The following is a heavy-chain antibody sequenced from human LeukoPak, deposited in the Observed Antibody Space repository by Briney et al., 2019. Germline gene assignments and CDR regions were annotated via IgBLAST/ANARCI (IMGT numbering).Heavy chain of an antibody. CDR1: GGSISSSSYY. CDR3: AIRFYYDILTGYSN. D-gene: IGHD3-9*01. V-gene: IGHV4-39*01. Sequence: SETLSLTCTVSGGSISSSSYYWGWIRQPPGKGLEWIGSICYSGSTYYNPSLKSRVTISVDTSKNQFSLKLSSVTAADTAVYYCAIRFYYDILTGYSNWGQGTLVTVSS. J-gene: IGHJ4*02. CDR2: ICYSGST.